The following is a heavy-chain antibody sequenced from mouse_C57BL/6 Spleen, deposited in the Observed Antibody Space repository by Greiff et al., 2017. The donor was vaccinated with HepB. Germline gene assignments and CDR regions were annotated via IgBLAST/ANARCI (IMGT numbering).Heavy chain of an antibody. V-gene: IGHV3-6*01. D-gene: IGHD1-1*01. CDR1: GYSITSGYY. CDR2: ISYDGSN. Sequence: EVQLVESGPGLVKPSQSLSLTCSVTGYSITSGYYWNWIRQFPGNKLEWMGYISYDGSNNYNPSLKNRISITRDTSKNQFFLKLNSVTTEDTATYYCARDYYGSSYEAMDYWGQGTSVTVSS. CDR3: ARDYYGSSYEAMDY. J-gene: IGHJ4*01.